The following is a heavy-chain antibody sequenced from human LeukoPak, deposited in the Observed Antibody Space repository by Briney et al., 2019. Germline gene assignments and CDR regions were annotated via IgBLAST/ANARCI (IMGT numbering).Heavy chain of an antibody. V-gene: IGHV3-11*01. Sequence: PGGSLRLSCAASGFTFSDYYMSWIRQAPGKGLEWVSYISSSGSTIYYADSVKGRFTISRDNAKNSLYLQMNSLRAEDTAVYYCARDPPSAYYDFWSGYYAEWGQGTLVAVSS. CDR3: ARDPPSAYYDFWSGYYAE. D-gene: IGHD3-3*01. CDR1: GFTFSDYY. J-gene: IGHJ1*01. CDR2: ISSSGSTI.